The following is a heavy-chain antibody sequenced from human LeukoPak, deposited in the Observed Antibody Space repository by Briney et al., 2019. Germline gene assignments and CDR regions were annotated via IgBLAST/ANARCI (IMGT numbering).Heavy chain of an antibody. V-gene: IGHV4-61*08. CDR1: GGSISSGGYS. CDR3: ARASPSSGWSSTLDY. J-gene: IGHJ4*02. D-gene: IGHD6-19*01. Sequence: PSETLSLTCTVSGGSISSGGYSWSWIRQHPGKGLEWIGYIYYSGSTNYNPSLKSRVTISVDTSKNQFSLKLSSVTAADTAVYYCARASPSSGWSSTLDYWGQGTLVTVSS. CDR2: IYYSGST.